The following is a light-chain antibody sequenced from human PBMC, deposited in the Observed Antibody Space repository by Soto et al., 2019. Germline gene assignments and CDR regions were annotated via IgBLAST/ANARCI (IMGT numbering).Light chain of an antibody. CDR2: DAS. CDR1: QTISSW. V-gene: IGKV1-5*01. Sequence: QMAQSPSSLSASVGDSVTLTCRASQTISSWLAWYQQKPGKAPKLLIYDASSLESGVPSRFSGSGSGTEFTLTISSLQPEDFASYYCQQYNSYSTFGQGTKVDIK. CDR3: QQYNSYST. J-gene: IGKJ1*01.